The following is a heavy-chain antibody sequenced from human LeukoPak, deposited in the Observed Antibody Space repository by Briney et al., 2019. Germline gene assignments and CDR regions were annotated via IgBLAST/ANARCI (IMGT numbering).Heavy chain of an antibody. CDR1: GGTFSSYA. D-gene: IGHD3-10*01. V-gene: IGHV1-69*05. Sequence: SVKVSCKASGGTFSSYAISWVRQAPGQGLEWMGGIIPTFGTANYAQKFQGRVTITTDESTSTAYMELSSLRSEDTAVYYCARYVEWFGESNAFDIWGQGTMVTVSS. CDR2: IIPTFGTA. J-gene: IGHJ3*02. CDR3: ARYVEWFGESNAFDI.